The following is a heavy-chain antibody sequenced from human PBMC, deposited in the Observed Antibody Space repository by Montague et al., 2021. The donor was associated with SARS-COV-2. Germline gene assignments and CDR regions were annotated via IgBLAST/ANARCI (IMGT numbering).Heavy chain of an antibody. CDR2: IYTSGTT. CDR1: GGSISSGSYY. V-gene: IGHV4-61*02. CDR3: ARAHSGSWAHIDN. D-gene: IGHD5-12*01. Sequence: TLSLTCTVSGGSISSGSYYWSWIRQPAGMGLEWIRRIYTSGTTDYSFSLKSRVTISVHTSKNQFSLNLTSVTAADPDVYSFARAHSGSWAHIDNWGQGSLVTVSS. J-gene: IGHJ4*02.